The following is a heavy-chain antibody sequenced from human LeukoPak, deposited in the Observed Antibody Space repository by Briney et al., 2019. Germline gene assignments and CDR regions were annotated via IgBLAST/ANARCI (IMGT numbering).Heavy chain of an antibody. Sequence: AVKVSCKASGGTFSSYVISWVRQAPGQGREWMGRIIPILGIANYAQKFQGRVTINADKSASTAYMELSSLRSEDTAVYYCARDLGSGRNYYYSGMDVWGQGTTVTVSS. J-gene: IGHJ6*02. V-gene: IGHV1-69*04. CDR2: IIPILGIA. CDR3: ARDLGSGRNYYYSGMDV. CDR1: GGTFSSYV. D-gene: IGHD6-19*01.